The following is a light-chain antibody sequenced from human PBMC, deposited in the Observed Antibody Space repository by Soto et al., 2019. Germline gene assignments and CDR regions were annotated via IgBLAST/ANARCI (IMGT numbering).Light chain of an antibody. V-gene: IGLV2-14*01. CDR3: SSYTSSSTPGV. J-gene: IGLJ2*01. CDR2: DVS. CDR1: SSDVGGYNY. Sequence: QSALTQPASVSGSPGQSITISCTGTSSDVGGYNYVSWYQQHPGKAPKLMIYDVSNRPSGVSNRFSGSKSGNTASLTISGLQGEDAADYYCSSYTSSSTPGVFGGGPQLPVL.